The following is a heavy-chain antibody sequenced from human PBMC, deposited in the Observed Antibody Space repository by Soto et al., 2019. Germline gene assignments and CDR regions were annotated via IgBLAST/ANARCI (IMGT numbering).Heavy chain of an antibody. CDR3: VVVPAANWNFDY. CDR1: GYSFTSYW. CDR2: IYPGDSDT. D-gene: IGHD2-2*01. Sequence: RGESLKISCKGSGYSFTSYWIGWVRQMPGKGLEWMGIIYPGDSDTRYSPSFQGQVTISADKSISTAYLQWSSLKASGTAMYYCVVVPAANWNFDYWGQGTLVTVSS. J-gene: IGHJ4*02. V-gene: IGHV5-51*01.